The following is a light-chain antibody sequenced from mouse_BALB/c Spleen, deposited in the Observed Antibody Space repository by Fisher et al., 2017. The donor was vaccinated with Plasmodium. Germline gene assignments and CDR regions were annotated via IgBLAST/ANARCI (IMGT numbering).Light chain of an antibody. Sequence: DIVITQSPSSMYASLGERVTITCKASQDINRYLTWFQQKPGKSPKTLIYRANRLVDGVTSRFSGSGSGQDYSLTISSLEYEDMGIYYCLQYGEFPPTFGGGTTLEIK. V-gene: IGKV14-111*01. CDR1: QDINRY. J-gene: IGKJ1*01. CDR2: RAN. CDR3: LQYGEFPPT.